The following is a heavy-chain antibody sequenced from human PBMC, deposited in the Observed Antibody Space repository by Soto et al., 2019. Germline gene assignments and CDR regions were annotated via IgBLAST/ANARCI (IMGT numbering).Heavy chain of an antibody. D-gene: IGHD1-26*01. CDR3: AKDRRDSYKSGGDGAFDI. CDR2: ISGSGGST. J-gene: IGHJ3*02. Sequence: GGSLRLSCAASGFTFSSYAMSWVRQAPGKGLEWVSAISGSGGSTYYADSVKGRFTISRDNSKNTLYLQMNSLRAEDTAVYYCAKDRRDSYKSGGDGAFDIWGQGTMVTVSS. CDR1: GFTFSSYA. V-gene: IGHV3-23*01.